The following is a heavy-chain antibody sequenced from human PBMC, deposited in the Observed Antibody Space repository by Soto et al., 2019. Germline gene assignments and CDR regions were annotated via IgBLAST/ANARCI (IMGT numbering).Heavy chain of an antibody. D-gene: IGHD2-15*01. Sequence: QVQLVESGGGVVQPGRSLRLSCAASGFTFSSYGMHWVRQAPGKGLEWVAGISYDGTNNYYTESVKGRFTISRDNSKNPLFLQMNSLRAEDTAVYFCAEGECSGGSCYFSAFDIWGQGTMVTVSS. CDR2: ISYDGTNN. CDR3: AEGECSGGSCYFSAFDI. V-gene: IGHV3-30*18. CDR1: GFTFSSYG. J-gene: IGHJ3*02.